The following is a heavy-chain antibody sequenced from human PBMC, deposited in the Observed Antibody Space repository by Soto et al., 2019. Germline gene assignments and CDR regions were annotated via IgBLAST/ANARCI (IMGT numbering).Heavy chain of an antibody. Sequence: GGSLRLSCAASGFTFSSYNMNWVRQAPGKGLEWISYISSSSRTIYYADSVKGRFTISRDDAKNSLFLQLNSLRDEDTAVYYCARGRGDSYYYPMDVWGQGTTVTVSS. CDR2: ISSSSRTI. CDR1: GFTFSSYN. J-gene: IGHJ6*02. V-gene: IGHV3-48*02. CDR3: ARGRGDSYYYPMDV.